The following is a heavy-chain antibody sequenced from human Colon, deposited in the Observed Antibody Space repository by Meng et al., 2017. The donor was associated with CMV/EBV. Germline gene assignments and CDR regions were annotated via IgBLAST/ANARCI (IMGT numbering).Heavy chain of an antibody. CDR3: AKAAVAGSNPGFYFDD. Sequence: GGSLRLSCAASGFTFSSYGMHWVRQAPGKGLEWVAVIWYDGSNKYYAGSVKGRFTISRDNSKNTLYLQMNSLRGEDTGVYSCAKAAVAGSNPGFYFDDWGQGTLVTVSS. CDR2: IWYDGSNK. D-gene: IGHD4-11*01. CDR1: GFTFSSYG. V-gene: IGHV3-33*06. J-gene: IGHJ4*02.